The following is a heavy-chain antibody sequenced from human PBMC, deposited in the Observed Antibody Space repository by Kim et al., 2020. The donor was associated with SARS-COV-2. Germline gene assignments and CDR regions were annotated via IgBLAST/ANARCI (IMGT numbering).Heavy chain of an antibody. Sequence: SVTTTQTPTLKSRVTISVDTSKNQFSLKLSSVTAADTAVYYCARGLGSGHWGQGTLVTVSS. CDR2: SVTT. V-gene: IGHV4-34*01. D-gene: IGHD3-10*02. J-gene: IGHJ4*02. CDR3: ARGLGSGH.